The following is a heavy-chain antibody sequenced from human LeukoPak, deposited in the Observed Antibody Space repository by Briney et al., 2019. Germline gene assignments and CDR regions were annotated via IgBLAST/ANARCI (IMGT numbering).Heavy chain of an antibody. V-gene: IGHV3-9*01. D-gene: IGHD6-6*01. J-gene: IGHJ6*02. CDR3: AKDTGPVEYSSSSVDYYYYGMDV. Sequence: GRSLRLSCAASGFTFDDYAMHWVRQAPGKGLEWVSGISWNSGSIGYADSVKGRLTISRDNAKNSLYLQMNSLRAEDTALYYCAKDTGPVEYSSSSVDYYYYGMDVWGQGTTVTVSS. CDR1: GFTFDDYA. CDR2: ISWNSGSI.